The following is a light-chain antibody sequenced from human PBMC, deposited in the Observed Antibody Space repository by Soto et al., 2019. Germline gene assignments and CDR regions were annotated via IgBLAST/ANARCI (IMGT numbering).Light chain of an antibody. CDR2: SHS. CDR3: AAWDDSLNAYV. V-gene: IGLV1-44*01. CDR1: SSNIGANT. Sequence: QSALTQPPSASGTPGQRVAFSCSGSSSNIGANTVNWYQQLPGAAPKLLIYSHSQRPSGVPGRFSGSKSGTSASLAISGLQSDDEADYYCAAWDDSLNAYVFGTGTKVTVL. J-gene: IGLJ1*01.